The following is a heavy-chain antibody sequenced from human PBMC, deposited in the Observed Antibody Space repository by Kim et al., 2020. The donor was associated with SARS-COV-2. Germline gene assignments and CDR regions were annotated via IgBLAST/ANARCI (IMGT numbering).Heavy chain of an antibody. V-gene: IGHV4-39*07. D-gene: IGHD3-10*01. J-gene: IGHJ3*02. CDR1: GGSISSSSYY. CDR3: ARDPPTMVRGVIISGAFDI. CDR2: IYYSGST. Sequence: SETLSLTCTVSGGSISSSSYYWGWIRQPPGKGLEWIGSIYYSGSTYYNPSLKSRVTISVDTSKNQFSLKLSSVTAADTAVYYCARDPPTMVRGVIISGAFDIWGQGTMVTVSS.